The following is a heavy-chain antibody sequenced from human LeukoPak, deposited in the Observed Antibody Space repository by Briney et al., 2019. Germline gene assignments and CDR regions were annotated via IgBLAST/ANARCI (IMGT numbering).Heavy chain of an antibody. CDR2: IYYSGST. CDR1: GGSISSYY. CDR3: ARHTGIIGSAFDI. Sequence: PSETLSLTCTVSGGSISSYYWSWIRQPPGKGLEWIGYIYYSGSTNYNPSLKSRVTISVDTSKNQFSLKLSSVTAADTAVYYCARHTGIIGSAFDIWGQGTMVTVSS. D-gene: IGHD3-3*01. J-gene: IGHJ3*02. V-gene: IGHV4-59*08.